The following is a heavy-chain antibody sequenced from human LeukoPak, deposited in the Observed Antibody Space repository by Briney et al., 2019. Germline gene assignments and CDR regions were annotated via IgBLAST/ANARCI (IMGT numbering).Heavy chain of an antibody. CDR3: AIKYSSGWPYNWFDP. CDR2: IYTSGST. J-gene: IGHJ5*02. Sequence: PSETLSLTCTVSGGSISSGSYYWSWIRQPAGKGLEWIGRIYTSGSTNYNPSLKSRVTISVDTSKNQFSLKLSSVTAADTAVYYCAIKYSSGWPYNWFDPWGQGTLVTVSS. CDR1: GGSISSGSYY. D-gene: IGHD6-19*01. V-gene: IGHV4-61*02.